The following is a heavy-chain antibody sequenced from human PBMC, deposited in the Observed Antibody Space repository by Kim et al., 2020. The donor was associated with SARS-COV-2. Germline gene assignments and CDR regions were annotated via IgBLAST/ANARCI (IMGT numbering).Heavy chain of an antibody. CDR2: TTASGSPT. D-gene: IGHD7-27*01. J-gene: IGHJ3*02. Sequence: GGSLRLSCAASGFTFNTYEMNWVRQTPGKGLEWVAYTTASGSPTFYADSVRGRFFVSRDNAKNSVYSQMNSLRVDDTAIYYCAREKLRTVGGASEIWGQGTRVPVS. V-gene: IGHV3-48*03. CDR1: GFTFNTYE. CDR3: AREKLRTVGGASEI.